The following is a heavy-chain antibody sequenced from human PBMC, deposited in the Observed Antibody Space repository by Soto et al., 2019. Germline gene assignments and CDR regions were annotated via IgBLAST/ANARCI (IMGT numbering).Heavy chain of an antibody. CDR3: ARAVQYYDSSGYAN. D-gene: IGHD3-22*01. J-gene: IGHJ4*02. V-gene: IGHV1-18*01. CDR2: ISAYNGNT. CDR1: GYSFGTSG. Sequence: QVKLVQSGTEVKKPGASMKVSCKASGYSFGTSGISWVRQAPGQGLEWMGWISAYNGNTNYEQKLQDRVTMTTDTSTNTAYLELMSLRSDDTAVYYCARAVQYYDSSGYANWGQGTLVTVSS.